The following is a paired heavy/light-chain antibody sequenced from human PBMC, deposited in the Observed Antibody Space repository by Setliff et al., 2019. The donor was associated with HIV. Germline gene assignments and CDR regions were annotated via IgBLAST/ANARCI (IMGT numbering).Light chain of an antibody. V-gene: IGKV3-11*01. CDR1: QSVSSF. Sequence: EIVLTQSPATLSLSPGERATLSCRASQSVSSFLAWYQQKPGQAPRLLIYDASNRATGIPARFSGSGSGTDFTLTISSLEPEDFAVYYCQQRNNWITFGQGTRLEIK. CDR3: QQRNNWIT. J-gene: IGKJ5*01. CDR2: DAS.
Heavy chain of an antibody. D-gene: IGHD1-7*01. V-gene: IGHV4-30-4*08. Sequence: QVQLQESGPGLVKPSQTLSLTCTVSGGSINSGDYYWSWIRQPPGKGLEWIGYIYYSGSTYYNPSLKSRVTISVDTSKNQFSLKLSSVTAADTAVYYCARGTWRTTSVDPWGQGTLVTVSS. CDR1: GGSINSGDYY. CDR2: IYYSGST. CDR3: ARGTWRTTSVDP. J-gene: IGHJ5*02.